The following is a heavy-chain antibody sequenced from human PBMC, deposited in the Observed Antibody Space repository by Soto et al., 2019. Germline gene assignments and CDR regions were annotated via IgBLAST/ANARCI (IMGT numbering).Heavy chain of an antibody. Sequence: SETLSLTCTVSGGSISSGGYYWSWIRQHPGKGLEWIGYIYYSGSTYYNPSLKSRVTISVDTSKNQFSLKLSSVTAADTAVYYCARGPNRIVGATPYYFDYWGQGTLVTVSS. CDR2: IYYSGST. CDR1: GGSISSGGYY. CDR3: ARGPNRIVGATPYYFDY. D-gene: IGHD1-26*01. V-gene: IGHV4-31*03. J-gene: IGHJ4*02.